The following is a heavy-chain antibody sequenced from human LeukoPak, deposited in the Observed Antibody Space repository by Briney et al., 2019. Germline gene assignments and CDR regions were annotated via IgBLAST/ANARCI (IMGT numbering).Heavy chain of an antibody. V-gene: IGHV3-9*01. CDR2: ISWNSGSI. CDR1: GFTFDDYA. CDR3: AKARDELTGYYFDY. J-gene: IGHJ4*02. Sequence: PGGSLRLSCAASGFTFDDYAMHWVRQAPGKGLEWVSGISWNSGSIGYADSVKGRFTISRDNAKNSLYLQMNSLRAEDTALYYCAKARDELTGYYFDYWGQGTLVTVSS. D-gene: IGHD7-27*01.